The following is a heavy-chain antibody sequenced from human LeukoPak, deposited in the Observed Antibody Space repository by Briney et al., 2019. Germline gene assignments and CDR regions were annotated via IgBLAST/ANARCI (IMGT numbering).Heavy chain of an antibody. CDR3: AREEKAGCSGGSCYRRASYYYYYGMDV. CDR1: GYTFTSYY. D-gene: IGHD2-15*01. Sequence: ASVKVSCKASGYTFTSYYMHWVRQAPGQGLEWMGIINPSGGSTSYAQKFQGGVTMTRDTSTSTVYMELSSLRSEDTAVYYCAREEKAGCSGGSCYRRASYYYYYGMDVWGQGTTVTVSS. CDR2: INPSGGST. J-gene: IGHJ6*02. V-gene: IGHV1-46*01.